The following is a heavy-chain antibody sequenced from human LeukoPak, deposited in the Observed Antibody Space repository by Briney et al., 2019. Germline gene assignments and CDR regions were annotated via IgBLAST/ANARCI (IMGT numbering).Heavy chain of an antibody. D-gene: IGHD3-10*01. V-gene: IGHV3-30*18. CDR2: ISYDGSNK. CDR1: GFTFSSYG. J-gene: IGHJ6*04. Sequence: GGSLRLSCAASGFTFSSYGMHWVRQAPGKGLEWVAVISYDGSNKYYADSVKGRFTISRDNSKNTLYLQMNSLRAEDTAVYYCAKDQNYYYGSGSLVGYYYYGMDVWGKGTTVTVSS. CDR3: AKDQNYYYGSGSLVGYYYYGMDV.